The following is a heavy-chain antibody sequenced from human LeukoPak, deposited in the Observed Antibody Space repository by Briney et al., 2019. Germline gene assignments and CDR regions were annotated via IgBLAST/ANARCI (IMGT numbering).Heavy chain of an antibody. CDR3: ARPDDYVWGSYLL. CDR1: GGSISTFY. CDR2: IYYTGST. V-gene: IGHV4-59*08. Sequence: SETLSLTCAVSGGSISTFYWSWIRQPPGKGLGWIWHIYYTGSTNYNPSLKSRVTMPVDKSKKQFSLKLSSVTAAATAVYYCARPDDYVWGSYLLWGQGTLVTVSS. D-gene: IGHD3-16*01. J-gene: IGHJ4*02.